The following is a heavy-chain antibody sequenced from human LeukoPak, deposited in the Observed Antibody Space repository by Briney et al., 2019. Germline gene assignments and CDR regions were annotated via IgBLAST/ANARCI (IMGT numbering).Heavy chain of an antibody. CDR1: RFTFSSYA. V-gene: IGHV3-23*01. CDR3: AKDFSSGWYVAFDY. CDR2: ISCSGGGN. D-gene: IGHD6-19*01. Sequence: GVYLRLFCAASRFTFSSYAMIWVRQAPGKELEGVFAISCSGGGNYYTDSVRGRFTIYRDTFKNTLYLEMNSRRAEDTAVYYCAKDFSSGWYVAFDYWGQGTLVTVSS. J-gene: IGHJ4*02.